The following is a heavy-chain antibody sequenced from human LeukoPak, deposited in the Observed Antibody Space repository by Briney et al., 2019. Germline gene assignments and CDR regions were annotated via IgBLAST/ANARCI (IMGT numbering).Heavy chain of an antibody. J-gene: IGHJ4*02. CDR3: ARGDSSSWTNRDYFDY. CDR2: ISSSSSTI. CDR1: GFTFSSYS. D-gene: IGHD6-13*01. Sequence: GGSLRLSCAASGFTFSSYSMNWVRQAPGKGLEWVSYISSSSSTIYYADSVKGRFTISRDNAKNSLYLQMNSLRAEDTAVYYCARGDSSSWTNRDYFDYWGQGTLVTVSS. V-gene: IGHV3-48*01.